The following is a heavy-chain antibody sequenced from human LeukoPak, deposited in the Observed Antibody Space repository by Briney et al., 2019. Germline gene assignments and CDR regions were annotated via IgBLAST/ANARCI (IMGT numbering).Heavy chain of an antibody. Sequence: SETLSLTCTVSGGSISSGDYYWSWIRQPAGKGLEWIGRIYTSGGTNYNPSLKSRVTISVDTSKNQFSLKLSSVTAADTAVYYCARSHYGSGSYYSVGDYWGQGTLVTVSS. CDR2: IYTSGGT. V-gene: IGHV4-61*02. J-gene: IGHJ4*02. CDR1: GGSISSGDYY. CDR3: ARSHYGSGSYYSVGDY. D-gene: IGHD3-10*01.